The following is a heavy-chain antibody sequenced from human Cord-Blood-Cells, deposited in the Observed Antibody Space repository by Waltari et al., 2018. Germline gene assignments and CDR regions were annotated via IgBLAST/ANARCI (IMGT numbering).Heavy chain of an antibody. J-gene: IGHJ4*02. CDR1: GFTFSRYS. Sequence: EVQLVESGGGLVKPGGSLRLSCAASGFTFSRYSLNWVRQAPGKGLEWVSSISSSSSYIYYADSVKGRFTISRDNAKNSLYLQMNSLRAEDTAVYYCARYGSGSYYFFIDYWGQGTLVTVSS. D-gene: IGHD3-10*01. CDR2: ISSSSSYI. CDR3: ARYGSGSYYFFIDY. V-gene: IGHV3-21*01.